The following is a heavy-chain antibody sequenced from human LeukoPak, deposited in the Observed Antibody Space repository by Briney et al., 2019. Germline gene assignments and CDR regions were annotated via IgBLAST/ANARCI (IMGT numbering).Heavy chain of an antibody. D-gene: IGHD4-17*01. CDR1: RFTFSDYT. CDR2: ISSGGTYK. CDR3: ARPTTVTTISADAFDI. Sequence: GGSLRLSCAASRFTFSDYTMNWVRQAPGKGLEWVSSISSGGTYKYYADSVKGRFTISRDNAQNSLCLQMNSLRAEDSSVYYCARPTTVTTISADAFDIWGQGTMVTVSS. J-gene: IGHJ3*02. V-gene: IGHV3-21*01.